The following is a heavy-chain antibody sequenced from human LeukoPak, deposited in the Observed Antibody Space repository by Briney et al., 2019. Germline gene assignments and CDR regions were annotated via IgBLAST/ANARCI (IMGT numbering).Heavy chain of an antibody. CDR2: ISSSSSYT. J-gene: IGHJ4*02. Sequence: GGSLRLSCAASGVTFSSYSMNWVRQAPGKGLEWVSSISSSSSYTYYADSVKGRFTISRDNAKKSLYLQMNSLRAEDTAVYYCARVPHPMVRGVIIRQFYFDYWGQGTLVTVSS. D-gene: IGHD3-10*01. V-gene: IGHV3-21*01. CDR3: ARVPHPMVRGVIIRQFYFDY. CDR1: GVTFSSYS.